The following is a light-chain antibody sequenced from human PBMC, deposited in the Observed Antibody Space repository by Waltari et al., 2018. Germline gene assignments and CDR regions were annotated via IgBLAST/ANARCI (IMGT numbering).Light chain of an antibody. CDR3: QQYYSVPLT. CDR1: QTISYSSNNKNY. CDR2: WAS. J-gene: IGKJ1*01. V-gene: IGKV4-1*01. Sequence: DIVMTQSPDSLAVSLGERATINCKSSQTISYSSNNKNYLAWYQKNPGQPPRLLISWASSRESGVPDRFRGSGSGTDFTLTISSLQVEDVAIYYCQQYYSVPLTFGQGTKVGIK.